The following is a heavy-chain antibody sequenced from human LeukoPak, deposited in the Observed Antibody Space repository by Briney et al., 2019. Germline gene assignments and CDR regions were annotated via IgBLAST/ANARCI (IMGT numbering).Heavy chain of an antibody. CDR3: ARQILRGSYFYFLDV. CDR1: GFTFTSYA. CDR2: INNRGDNT. J-gene: IGHJ6*03. Sequence: PGGSLRLSCAASGFTFTSYAMSWVRQTPGKGLEWVSSINNRGDNTHYADSLEGGFTISRDNSRNTLYLQMRTLRVEDTATYYCARQILRGSYFYFLDVWGIGTPVTVSS. D-gene: IGHD3-10*01. V-gene: IGHV3-23*01.